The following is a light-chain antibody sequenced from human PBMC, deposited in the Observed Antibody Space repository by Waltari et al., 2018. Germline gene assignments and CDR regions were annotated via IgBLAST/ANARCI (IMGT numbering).Light chain of an antibody. CDR1: QTISRY. CDR2: AAS. Sequence: DIQLTHSPSSLSASVGDRVTITCRASQTISRYLNWYQQKPGKAPNLLIYAASSLQSGVPSRFSGSGSGRDFTLIITGLQPEDFATYYCQQTYSFTRTFGQGTKVEIK. CDR3: QQTYSFTRT. V-gene: IGKV1-39*01. J-gene: IGKJ1*01.